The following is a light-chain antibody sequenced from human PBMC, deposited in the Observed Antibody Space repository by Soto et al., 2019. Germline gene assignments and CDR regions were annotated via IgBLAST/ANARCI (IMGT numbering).Light chain of an antibody. J-gene: IGKJ4*02. CDR3: QHYGRSPRVT. CDR2: GAS. Sequence: EIVLTQSPGTLSLSPGERATLSCRASHSVDTNFLAWYQHKSGQAPRLLIHGASNRDTGIPDRFSGSGSETDFTLRISRLEPEDFAVYYCQHYGRSPRVTFGGGTKVEIK. V-gene: IGKV3-20*01. CDR1: HSVDTNF.